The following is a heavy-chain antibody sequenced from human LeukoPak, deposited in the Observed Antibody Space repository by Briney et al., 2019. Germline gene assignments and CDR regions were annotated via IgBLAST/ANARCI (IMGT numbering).Heavy chain of an antibody. V-gene: IGHV3-48*01. CDR1: GFTFSSYS. J-gene: IGHJ5*02. CDR3: ARSPSGTGGFDP. Sequence: PGGSLRLSCAASGFTFSSYSMNWVRQAPGKGLEWVSYISSSSNTTYYADSVKGRFTISRDNAKNSLYLQMNSPRAEDTAVYYCARSPSGTGGFDPWGQGTLVTVSS. CDR2: ISSSSNTT. D-gene: IGHD1-1*01.